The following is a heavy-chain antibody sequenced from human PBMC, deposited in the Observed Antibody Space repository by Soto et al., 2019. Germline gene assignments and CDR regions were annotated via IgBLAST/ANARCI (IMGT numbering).Heavy chain of an antibody. Sequence: QVQLQESGPGLVKPSQTLSLTCSVSGVSISTSTGYYWTWIRQHPGQGLEWLGYFYYSGNTYHTPSLKGRLTIAGDTSRNHCSLRLTSVTASDTAVYYCAREVTTLGVLDSWGQGTLVTVSS. J-gene: IGHJ5*01. CDR3: AREVTTLGVLDS. V-gene: IGHV4-31*03. CDR2: FYYSGNT. CDR1: GVSISTSTGYY. D-gene: IGHD3-16*01.